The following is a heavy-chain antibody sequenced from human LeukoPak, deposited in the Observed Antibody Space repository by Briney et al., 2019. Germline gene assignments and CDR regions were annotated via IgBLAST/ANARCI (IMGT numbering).Heavy chain of an antibody. CDR1: TFSSYW. J-gene: IGHJ4*02. CDR2: INYRGNT. CDR3: ARRDSYSSGYYYFDY. Sequence: TFSSYWMSWVRQAPGKGLEWIGIINYRGNTYYNPSLKSRDTISVDTSKNQFSLKLSSVTAADTAVYYCARRDSYSSGYYYFDYWGQGTLVTVSS. D-gene: IGHD3-22*01. V-gene: IGHV4-39*01.